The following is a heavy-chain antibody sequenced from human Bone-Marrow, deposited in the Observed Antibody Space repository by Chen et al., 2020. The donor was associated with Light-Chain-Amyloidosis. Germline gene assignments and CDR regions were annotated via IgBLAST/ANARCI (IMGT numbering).Heavy chain of an antibody. V-gene: IGHV3-30*02. CDR1: GFVFTTYG. J-gene: IGHJ1*01. CDR2: VRFDGSDK. CDR3: ALFSISVTPFKH. Sequence: GESGGGVVRPGGSLRLSCTVSGFVFTTYGFQWVRQAPGKGLEWVSFVRFDGSDKYYADSVKGRFTISRDDSKNTLYLQMNSLRPEDTALYYGALFSISVTPFKHWGQGTLVSVSS.